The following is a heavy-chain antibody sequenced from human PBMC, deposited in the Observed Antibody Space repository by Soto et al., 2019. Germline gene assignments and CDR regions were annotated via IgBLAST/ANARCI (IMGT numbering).Heavy chain of an antibody. J-gene: IGHJ4*02. V-gene: IGHV3-23*01. D-gene: IGHD5-18*01. CDR1: GFTFTSYA. CDR2: LNGIGDST. Sequence: GGSLRLSCVASGFTFTSYAMSWVRQAPGKGLEWVSGLNGIGDSTYYADSVKGRFTISRDNSKNTLSLQMNSLRAEDTAVYYCARDQPGYSYGYGLGYWGQGTLVTVSS. CDR3: ARDQPGYSYGYGLGY.